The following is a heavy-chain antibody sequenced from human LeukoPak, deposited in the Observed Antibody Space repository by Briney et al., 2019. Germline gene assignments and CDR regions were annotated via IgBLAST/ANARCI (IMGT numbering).Heavy chain of an antibody. Sequence: SETLSLTCAVYGGSFSGYYWSWIRQPPGKGLEWIGYIYYSGSTTYNPSLKSRVTISVDTSKNQFSLKLSSVTAADTAVYYCARAFAGYGPDYYYYYYMDVWGKGTTVTVSS. D-gene: IGHD5-18*01. CDR2: IYYSGST. J-gene: IGHJ6*03. CDR3: ARAFAGYGPDYYYYYYMDV. CDR1: GGSFSGYY. V-gene: IGHV4-59*01.